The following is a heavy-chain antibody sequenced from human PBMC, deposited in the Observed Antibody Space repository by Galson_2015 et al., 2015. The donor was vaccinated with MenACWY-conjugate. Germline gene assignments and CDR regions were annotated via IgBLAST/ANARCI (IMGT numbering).Heavy chain of an antibody. Sequence: SVKVSCKASGYTFTSYNIAWVRQAPGQGLEWMGRVSAYSGHTNYAQKVQGRVTMTTDTSTSTAYMELRSLTSDDTAVYYCARESSSSWYRDFDFWGQGTLVTVSS. CDR2: VSAYSGHT. D-gene: IGHD6-13*01. V-gene: IGHV1-18*04. CDR1: GYTFTSYN. J-gene: IGHJ4*02. CDR3: ARESSSSWYRDFDF.